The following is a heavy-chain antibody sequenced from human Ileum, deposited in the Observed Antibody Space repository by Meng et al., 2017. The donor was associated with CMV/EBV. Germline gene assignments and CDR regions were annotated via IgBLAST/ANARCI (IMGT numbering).Heavy chain of an antibody. CDR3: ARGPAAIGYYYYYYGMDV. V-gene: IGHV1-8*01. D-gene: IGHD2-2*02. CDR2: MNPNSGNT. Sequence: ASVKVSCKASGYTFTSYDINWVRQATGQGLEWMGWMNPNSGNTSYAQKFQGRVTMTRNTSISTAYMELSSLRSEDTAVYYCARGPAAIGYYYYYYGMDVWGQGTTVTVSS. CDR1: GYTFTSYD. J-gene: IGHJ6*02.